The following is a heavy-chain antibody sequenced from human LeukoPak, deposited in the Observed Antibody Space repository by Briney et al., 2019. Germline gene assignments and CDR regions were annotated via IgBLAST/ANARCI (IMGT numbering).Heavy chain of an antibody. CDR3: ARTPLGESLYDY. V-gene: IGHV1-2*02. CDR1: GYTFTGYY. D-gene: IGHD3-10*01. J-gene: IGHJ4*02. CDR2: INPNSGGT. Sequence: ASVKVSCTASGYTFTGYYMHWVRQAPGQGLEWMGGINPNSGGTKYAQKFQGRVTMTRDTSISTAYMELSRLRSDDTAVYYCARTPLGESLYDYWGQGTLVTVSS.